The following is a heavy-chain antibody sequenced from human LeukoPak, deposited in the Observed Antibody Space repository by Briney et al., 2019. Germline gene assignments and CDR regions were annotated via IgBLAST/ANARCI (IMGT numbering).Heavy chain of an antibody. CDR2: ISGSGGST. Sequence: PGGSLRLSCAASGFTFSSYAMSWVRQAPGKGLEWVSAISGSGGSTYYADSVKGRFTISRDNSKNTLYLQMNSLRAEDTAVYYCAKDRYYDFWSGYPNFDYWGQGTLVTVSS. CDR1: GFTFSSYA. CDR3: AKDRYYDFWSGYPNFDY. V-gene: IGHV3-23*01. J-gene: IGHJ4*02. D-gene: IGHD3-3*01.